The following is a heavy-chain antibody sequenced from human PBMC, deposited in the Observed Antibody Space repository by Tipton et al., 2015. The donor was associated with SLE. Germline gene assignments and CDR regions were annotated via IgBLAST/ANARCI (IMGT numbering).Heavy chain of an antibody. CDR2: ISPNNGGT. Sequence: QVQLVQSGAEVKKPGASVKVSCKASGYSFTGFYMHWVRQAPGQGLEWMGWISPNNGGTNYAQKFQGRITLTRDTSINTAYMELRRLTYDDTAVYYCARRSDYSSSPIDYWGQGTPVTVSS. CDR1: GYSFTGFY. J-gene: IGHJ4*01. CDR3: ARRSDYSSSPIDY. V-gene: IGHV1-2*02. D-gene: IGHD6-6*01.